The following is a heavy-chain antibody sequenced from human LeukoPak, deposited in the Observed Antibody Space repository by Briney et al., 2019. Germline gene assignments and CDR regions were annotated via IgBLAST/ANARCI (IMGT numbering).Heavy chain of an antibody. Sequence: PGGSLRLSCAASGFTFSSYAMSWFRQAPEKGLEWVSAISGSGGSTYYADSVKGRFTISRDNSKNTLYLQMNSLRAEDTAVYYCAKDPYYDILTGYSDYWGQGTLVTVSS. D-gene: IGHD3-9*01. V-gene: IGHV3-23*01. CDR1: GFTFSSYA. CDR3: AKDPYYDILTGYSDY. J-gene: IGHJ4*02. CDR2: ISGSGGST.